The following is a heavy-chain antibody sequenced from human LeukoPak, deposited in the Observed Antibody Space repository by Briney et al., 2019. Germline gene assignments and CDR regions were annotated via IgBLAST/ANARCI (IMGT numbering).Heavy chain of an antibody. CDR1: GGSLSGYY. J-gene: IGHJ3*02. V-gene: IGHV4-34*01. D-gene: IGHD1-26*01. Sequence: SETLSLTCAVYGGSLSGYYWSWFRQPPGKGPEWIGEIKQSGRTDYNSSLSSRVTISKDTYKNQFSLKLSSVTAADTAVYHCVRGPPPGSTGAFDIWGQGAMVTVSS. CDR3: VRGPPPGSTGAFDI. CDR2: IKQSGRT.